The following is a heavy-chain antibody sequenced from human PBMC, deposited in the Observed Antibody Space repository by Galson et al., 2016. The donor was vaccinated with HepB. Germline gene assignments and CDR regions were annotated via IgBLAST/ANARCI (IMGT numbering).Heavy chain of an antibody. J-gene: IGHJ3*02. D-gene: IGHD3-22*01. CDR3: VRESDLDESSGYFAFDI. Sequence: SVKVSCKASGYTFTGYYIHWVRQAPGQGIEWMGRINPNRGDTNYAERFQARVAMTSDTTISTAYMELSRLTSDDTALYFCVRESDLDESSGYFAFDIWGQGTVVTVSS. CDR1: GYTFTGYY. CDR2: INPNRGDT. V-gene: IGHV1-2*06.